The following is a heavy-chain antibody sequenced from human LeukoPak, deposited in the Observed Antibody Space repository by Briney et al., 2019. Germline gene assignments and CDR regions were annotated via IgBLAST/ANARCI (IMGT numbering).Heavy chain of an antibody. CDR2: INNDGSTQ. Sequence: GESLRLSCAASGFTFSSRWMGWVRQAPGEGLEWVANINNDGSTQYYVGSGKGRFTISKDNARNSLFLQMNSLRAEDTAVYYCAKHGDYSFEDWGQGTLVTVSS. CDR3: AKHGDYSFED. CDR1: GFTFSSRW. J-gene: IGHJ4*02. V-gene: IGHV3-7*01. D-gene: IGHD4-17*01.